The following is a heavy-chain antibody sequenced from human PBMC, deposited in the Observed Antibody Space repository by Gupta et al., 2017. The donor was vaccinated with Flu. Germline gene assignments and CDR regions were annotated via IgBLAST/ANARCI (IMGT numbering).Heavy chain of an antibody. CDR3: ARSWEPSGNFDY. V-gene: IGHV3-21*01. D-gene: IGHD1-26*01. J-gene: IGHJ4*02. CDR2: ISSSSSYI. CDR1: GFTFSSYS. Sequence: EVQLVDSGGGLVKPGGSLRLSWAASGFTFSSYSMNWVRQAPGKGLEWVSSISSSSSYIYYADSVKGRFTISRDNAKNSLYLQMNSLRAEDTAVHYCARSWEPSGNFDYWGQGTLVTVSS.